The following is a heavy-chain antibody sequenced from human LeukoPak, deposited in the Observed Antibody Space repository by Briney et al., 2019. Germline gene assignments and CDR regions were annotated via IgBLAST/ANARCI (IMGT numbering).Heavy chain of an antibody. CDR1: GFSFTNYY. V-gene: IGHV1-46*01. J-gene: IGHJ4*02. CDR2: ISPSGGST. CDR3: AKDIHYGSGSYNY. Sequence: GASVKVSCKAPGFSFTNYYMHWVRQAPGQGLEWMGVISPSGGSTTYAERFQGRVTMTRDTSTGTVYMELNSLRAEDTAVYYCAKDIHYGSGSYNYWGQGTLVTVSS. D-gene: IGHD3-10*01.